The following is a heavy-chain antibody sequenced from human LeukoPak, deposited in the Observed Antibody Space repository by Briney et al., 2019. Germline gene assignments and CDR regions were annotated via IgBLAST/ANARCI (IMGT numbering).Heavy chain of an antibody. CDR2: INQDGSEK. Sequence: PGGSLRLSCAASGLTFRSHWMSWVRQAPGKGLELVANINQDGSEKYYVDSVKGRFTISRDNAKNSLFLQMNSLRAEDTATYYCARDHVVDGLVFDYWGQGTLVTVSS. CDR1: GLTFRSHW. J-gene: IGHJ4*02. CDR3: ARDHVVDGLVFDY. V-gene: IGHV3-7*01. D-gene: IGHD2-15*01.